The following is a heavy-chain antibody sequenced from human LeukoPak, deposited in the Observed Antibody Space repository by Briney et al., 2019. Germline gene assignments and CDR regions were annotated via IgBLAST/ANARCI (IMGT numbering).Heavy chain of an antibody. D-gene: IGHD3-16*02. J-gene: IGHJ4*02. CDR1: GFTFSNAW. CDR2: IKSKTDGGTT. V-gene: IGHV3-15*01. CDR3: TSDRTFGGVIAPGFDY. Sequence: PGGSLRLSCAASGFTFSNAWMSWVRQAPGKGLEWVGRIKSKTDGGTTDYAAPVKGRFTISRDDSKNTLYLQMNSLKTEDTAVYYCTSDRTFGGVIAPGFDYWGQGTLVTVSS.